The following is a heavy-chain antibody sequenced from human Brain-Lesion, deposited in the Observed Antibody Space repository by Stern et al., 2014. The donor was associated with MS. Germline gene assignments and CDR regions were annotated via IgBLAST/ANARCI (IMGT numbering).Heavy chain of an antibody. CDR2: ISYDGSDN. CDR3: ARGGAVTSSEYYFDY. V-gene: IGHV3-30*01. D-gene: IGHD4-17*01. CDR1: GFTFSYHA. Sequence: QLVDSGGGVVQPGRSLRLSCAASGFTFSYHAMHWVPQAPGKGLEWAAVISYDGSDNYYAGAVKGRFTLSRDNSKNPLYLQMNSLRAEDTAVYYCARGGAVTSSEYYFDYWGQGTLVTVSS. J-gene: IGHJ4*02.